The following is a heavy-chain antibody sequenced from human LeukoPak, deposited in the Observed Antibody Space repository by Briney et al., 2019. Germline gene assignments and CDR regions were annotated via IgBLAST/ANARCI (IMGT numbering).Heavy chain of an antibody. CDR3: ARDLYSSRTNDAFVI. CDR2: IYYSGST. D-gene: IGHD6-13*01. Sequence: SETLSLTCSVSGGSIRSSSYYWGWIRQPPGKGLEWIGSIYYSGSTYYNPSLKSRVTISIDTSKNQFSLKLSSVTAADTAVYYCARDLYSSRTNDAFVIWGQGTVVTVSS. CDR1: GGSIRSSSYY. V-gene: IGHV4-39*07. J-gene: IGHJ3*02.